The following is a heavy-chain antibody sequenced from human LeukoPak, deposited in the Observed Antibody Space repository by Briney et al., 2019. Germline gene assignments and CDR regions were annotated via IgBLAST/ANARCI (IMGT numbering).Heavy chain of an antibody. D-gene: IGHD5-18*01. CDR1: GGSISSYY. Sequence: SETLSLTRTVSGGSISSYYWSWIRQPPGKGLEWIGYIYYSGSTNYNPSLKSRVTISVDTSKNQFSLKLSSVTAADTAVYYCARTTEGGYTYNYFYYYYMDVWGKGTTVTISS. J-gene: IGHJ6*03. CDR2: IYYSGST. CDR3: ARTTEGGYTYNYFYYYYMDV. V-gene: IGHV4-59*01.